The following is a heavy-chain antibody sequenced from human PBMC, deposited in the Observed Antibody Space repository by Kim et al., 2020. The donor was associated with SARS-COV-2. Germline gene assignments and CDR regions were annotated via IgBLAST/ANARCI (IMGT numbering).Heavy chain of an antibody. Sequence: GGSLRLSCAASGFTFSSYAMSWVRQAPGKGLEWVSAISGSGGSTYYADSVKGRFTISRDNSKNTLYLQMNSLRAEDTAVYYCAKGGFGSGYGYGMDVWGQGTTVTVSS. J-gene: IGHJ6*02. CDR1: GFTFSSYA. CDR3: AKGGFGSGYGYGMDV. D-gene: IGHD5-12*01. CDR2: ISGSGGST. V-gene: IGHV3-23*01.